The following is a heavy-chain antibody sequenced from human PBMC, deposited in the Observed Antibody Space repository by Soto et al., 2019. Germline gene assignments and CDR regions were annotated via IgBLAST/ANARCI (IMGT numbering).Heavy chain of an antibody. J-gene: IGHJ4*02. CDR1: GGSISSYY. Sequence: LETLSLTCTVSGGSISSYYWSWIRQPPGKGLEWIGYIYYSGSTNYNPSLKSRVTISVDTSKNQFSLKLSSVTAADTAVYYCVGGGDIAAAGPYFDYWGQGTLVTVSS. V-gene: IGHV4-59*01. D-gene: IGHD6-13*01. CDR3: VGGGDIAAAGPYFDY. CDR2: IYYSGST.